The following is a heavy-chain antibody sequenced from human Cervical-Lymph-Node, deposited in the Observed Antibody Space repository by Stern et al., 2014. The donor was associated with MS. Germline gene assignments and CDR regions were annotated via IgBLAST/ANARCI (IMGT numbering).Heavy chain of an antibody. CDR3: ARVGRSTAYTNRNGMDV. CDR2: ISAYHGNT. Sequence: VQLVESGAEVKKPGASVKVSCKASGYTFTNFGVSWVRQAPGQGLEWMGWISAYHGNTYYPQKIQGRVTMTTATSTSTAYMELRSLIYDDTAVYFCARVGRSTAYTNRNGMDVWGQGTTVTVSS. D-gene: IGHD2-2*02. V-gene: IGHV1-18*01. J-gene: IGHJ6*02. CDR1: GYTFTNFG.